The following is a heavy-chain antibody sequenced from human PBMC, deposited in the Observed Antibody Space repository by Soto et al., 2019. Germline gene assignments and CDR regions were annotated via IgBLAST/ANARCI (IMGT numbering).Heavy chain of an antibody. V-gene: IGHV4-59*01. CDR2: ISSSGNT. D-gene: IGHD3-22*01. J-gene: IGHJ4*02. CDR3: ARAPMVLTRSYFDS. CDR1: DGSISNFY. Sequence: SETLSLTCTVSDGSISNFYWSWIRQPPGKGLEWIGHISSSGNTNYNPSLKSRFSISVETSKNQFSLNLTSVTAADTAVYYCARAPMVLTRSYFDSWGQGTPVTVSS.